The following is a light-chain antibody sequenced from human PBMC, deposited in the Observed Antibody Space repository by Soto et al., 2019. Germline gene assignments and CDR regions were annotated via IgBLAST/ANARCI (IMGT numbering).Light chain of an antibody. CDR2: GAS. CDR1: QSVSSN. V-gene: IGKV3-15*01. Sequence: EIVMTQSPATLSVSPGERATLSCRASQSVSSNLAWYQQKPGQAPRLLIYGASTRATGVPARFSGSGSGTGFTPTIRSLQSEDFAGYFCQQYNIGATFGQGTKVEIK. J-gene: IGKJ1*01. CDR3: QQYNIGAT.